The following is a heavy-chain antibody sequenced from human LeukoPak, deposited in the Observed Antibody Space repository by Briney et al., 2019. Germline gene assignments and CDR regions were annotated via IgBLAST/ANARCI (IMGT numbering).Heavy chain of an antibody. CDR1: GVSISSGYYY. Sequence: ASEILSLTCSVSGVSISSGYYYWNWIRQPAGKGLEWIGRIYPASGSSSYNPSLQSRATILEDRSSNQFSLKLSAVTASDTALYYCARETAVHGGIEFWGQGIQVIVSS. CDR3: ARETAVHGGIEF. V-gene: IGHV4-61*02. D-gene: IGHD3-10*01. CDR2: IYPASGSS. J-gene: IGHJ4*02.